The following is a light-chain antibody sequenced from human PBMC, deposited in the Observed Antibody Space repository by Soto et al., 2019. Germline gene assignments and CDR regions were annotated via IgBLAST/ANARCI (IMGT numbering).Light chain of an antibody. CDR3: TSYTATNTWV. CDR1: SSDVGAYNY. CDR2: HVT. J-gene: IGLJ3*02. V-gene: IGLV2-14*03. Sequence: QSALTQPASVSGSPGQSISISCTGTSSDVGAYNYVSWFQQHPGKAPKLMIYHVTNRPSGVSDRFSGSKSGNTASLTISGLQAADEADYYCTSYTATNTWVFGGGTKVTVL.